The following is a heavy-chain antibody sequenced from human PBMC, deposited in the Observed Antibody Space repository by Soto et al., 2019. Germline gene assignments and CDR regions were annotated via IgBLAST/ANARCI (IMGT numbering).Heavy chain of an antibody. CDR3: ARYYDILTGYYPFFDY. V-gene: IGHV3-7*01. D-gene: IGHD3-9*01. Sequence: PGGSLRLSCAASGFTFSSYWMSWVRQAPGKGLEWVANIKQDGSEKYYVDSVKGRFTNSRDNAKNSLYLQMNSLRAEDTAVYYCARYYDILTGYYPFFDYWGQGTLVTVSS. CDR2: IKQDGSEK. CDR1: GFTFSSYW. J-gene: IGHJ4*02.